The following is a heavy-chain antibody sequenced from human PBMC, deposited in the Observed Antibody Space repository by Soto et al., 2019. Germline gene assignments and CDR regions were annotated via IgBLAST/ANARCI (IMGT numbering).Heavy chain of an antibody. CDR3: ASSVLWFGELQDY. J-gene: IGHJ4*02. Sequence: ASVKVSCKASGYTFTSYDINWVRQATGQGLEWMGWMNPNSGNTGYAQKFQGRVTMTRNTSISTAYMELSSLRSEDTAVYYCASSVLWFGELQDYWGQGTLVTVSS. V-gene: IGHV1-8*01. CDR2: MNPNSGNT. CDR1: GYTFTSYD. D-gene: IGHD3-10*01.